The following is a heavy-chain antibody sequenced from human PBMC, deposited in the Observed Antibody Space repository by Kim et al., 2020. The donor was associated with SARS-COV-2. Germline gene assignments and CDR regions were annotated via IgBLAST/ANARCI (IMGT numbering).Heavy chain of an antibody. CDR3: ARDLRTSPIQLWSYYYYYGMDV. V-gene: IGHV3-74*01. J-gene: IGHJ6*02. D-gene: IGHD5-18*01. CDR2: INSDGSST. Sequence: GGSLRHSCATSGFTFSSYWMHWVRQAPGKGLVWVSRINSDGSSTSYADSVKGRFTISRDNAKNTLYLQMNSLRAEDTAVYYCARDLRTSPIQLWSYYYYYGMDVWGQGTTVTVSS. CDR1: GFTFSSYW.